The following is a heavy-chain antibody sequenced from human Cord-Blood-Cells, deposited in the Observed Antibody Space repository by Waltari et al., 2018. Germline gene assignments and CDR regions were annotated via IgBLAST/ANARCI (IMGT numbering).Heavy chain of an antibody. CDR2: INSDGRST. CDR3: ARGYYDSSGYHAFDI. CDR1: GFTFRSYW. J-gene: IGHJ3*02. D-gene: IGHD3-22*01. Sequence: EVQLVESGGGLVQPGGSLRLSCAASGFTFRSYWMHWVRQAPGKGLVWVYRINSDGRSTSYAGSVKGRFTISRDNAKNTLYLQMNSLGAEDTAVYYCARGYYDSSGYHAFDIWGQGTMVTVSS. V-gene: IGHV3-74*01.